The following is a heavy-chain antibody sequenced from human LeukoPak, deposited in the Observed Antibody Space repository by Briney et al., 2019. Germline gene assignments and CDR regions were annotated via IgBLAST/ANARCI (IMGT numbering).Heavy chain of an antibody. D-gene: IGHD3-3*01. V-gene: IGHV4-4*09. CDR2: ISTSGST. J-gene: IGHJ4*02. Sequence: SETLSLTCAVSAASISNYYRSWIRQAPGKGLEWIGYISTSGSTNYNPSLKSRVSISLDTSKNRFSLNLNFVTAADTAVYYCASPRSGYRYTFDYWGQGALVTVS. CDR3: ASPRSGYRYTFDY. CDR1: AASISNYY.